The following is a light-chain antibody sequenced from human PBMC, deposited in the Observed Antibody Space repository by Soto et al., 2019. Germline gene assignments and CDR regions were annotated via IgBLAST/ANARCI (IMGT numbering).Light chain of an antibody. CDR2: AAS. Sequence: EIVMTQSPGTLSVSPGERATLSCRASQGVGSNLAWYQQRPGQAPRLLIYAASTRATDIPARFTGRGSGTEFTLTISSLQSEDFAVYFCQQRGDWPATFGPGTKVEIK. J-gene: IGKJ3*01. CDR3: QQRGDWPAT. CDR1: QGVGSN. V-gene: IGKV3-15*01.